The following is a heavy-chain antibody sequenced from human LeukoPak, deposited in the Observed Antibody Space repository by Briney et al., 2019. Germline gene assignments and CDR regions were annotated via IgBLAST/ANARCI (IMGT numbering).Heavy chain of an antibody. V-gene: IGHV1-46*01. CDR1: GYTFISYH. J-gene: IGHJ4*02. CDR2: INPSGGAT. Sequence: GASVKVSCKASGYTFISYHIHWVRQAPGQGLEWMGIINPSGGATTYAQKFQGRLTVVRDASTSTIYMEVSSLRSDDTAVYYCARGHNSGYSSSEFWGQGTLVTVSS. D-gene: IGHD5-18*01. CDR3: ARGHNSGYSSSEF.